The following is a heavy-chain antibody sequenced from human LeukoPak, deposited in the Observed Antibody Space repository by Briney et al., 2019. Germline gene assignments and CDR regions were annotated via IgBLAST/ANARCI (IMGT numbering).Heavy chain of an antibody. CDR2: INHSGST. V-gene: IGHV4-34*01. Sequence: PSETLSLTCAVYGGSFSGYYWSWIRQPPGKGLEWIGEINHSGSTNYNPSLKSRATISIDKSKNQFSLELTSVTAADTAVYYCTRNGYYSLDSWGQGTLLTVSS. D-gene: IGHD3-22*01. CDR1: GGSFSGYY. CDR3: TRNGYYSLDS. J-gene: IGHJ4*02.